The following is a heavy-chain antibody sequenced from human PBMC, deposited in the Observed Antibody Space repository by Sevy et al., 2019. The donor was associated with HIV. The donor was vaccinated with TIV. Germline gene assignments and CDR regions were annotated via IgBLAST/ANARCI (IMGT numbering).Heavy chain of an antibody. CDR2: MNPNSGNT. CDR3: ARGASLYSSSIIEYGY. J-gene: IGHJ4*02. CDR1: GYTFTFYD. D-gene: IGHD6-6*01. V-gene: IGHV1-8*01. Sequence: ASVKASCKASGYTFTFYDINWVRQATGQGLEWVGWMNPNSGNTGYAQKFQGRVTMTRNTSISTAYMELSSLRSEDTAVFCCARGASLYSSSIIEYGYWGQGTLVTVSS.